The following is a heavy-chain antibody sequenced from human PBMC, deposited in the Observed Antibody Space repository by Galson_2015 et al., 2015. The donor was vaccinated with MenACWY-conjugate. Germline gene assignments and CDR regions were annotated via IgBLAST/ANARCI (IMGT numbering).Heavy chain of an antibody. CDR1: GGSISSSSYY. D-gene: IGHD1-26*01. CDR2: IYYSGST. CDR3: ARDDGSYST. Sequence: ETLSLTCTVSGGSISSSSYYWGWIRQPPGKGLEWIGSIYYSGSTYYNPSLKSRVAISVDTSKNEFSLKLSSVTAADTAVYYCARDDGSYSTWGQGTLVTVSS. V-gene: IGHV4-39*07. J-gene: IGHJ5*02.